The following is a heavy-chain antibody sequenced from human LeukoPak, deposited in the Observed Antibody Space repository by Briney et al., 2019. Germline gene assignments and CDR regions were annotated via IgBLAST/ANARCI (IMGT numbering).Heavy chain of an antibody. CDR1: GFTFSSYG. CDR2: IWYDGSNK. CDR3: ATRRCSIAACRASSHHCMDF. J-gene: IGHJ6*03. V-gene: IGHV3-33*01. Sequence: GGSLRLSCGASGFTFSSYGMHWVRQAPGKGLEWVAVIWYDGSNKYYADSVKGRFTISRDNSKNTLYLQMNSLRAEDTAVYYCATRRCSIAACRASSHHCMDFWGKGTTVTVSS. D-gene: IGHD2-2*01.